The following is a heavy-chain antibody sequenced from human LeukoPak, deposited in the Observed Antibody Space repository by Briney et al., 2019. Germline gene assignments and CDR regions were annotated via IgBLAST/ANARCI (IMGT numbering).Heavy chain of an antibody. CDR3: ARVGSMVATHQYYLDY. V-gene: IGHV4-59*12. D-gene: IGHD5-12*01. CDR1: GGSISSYY. J-gene: IGHJ4*02. Sequence: SETLSLTCTVSGGSISSYYWSWIRQPPGKGLEWIGYIYYSGSTNYNPSLKSRVTISVDTSKNQFSLKLSSVTAADTAVYYCARVGSMVATHQYYLDYWGQGTLVTVSP. CDR2: IYYSGST.